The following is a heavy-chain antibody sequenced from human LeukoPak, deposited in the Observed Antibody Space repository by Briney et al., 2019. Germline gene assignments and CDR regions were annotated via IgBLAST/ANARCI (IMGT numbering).Heavy chain of an antibody. CDR3: ARDRKGVYDILTGYYFNWFDP. CDR1: GYTFTSYG. D-gene: IGHD3-9*01. CDR2: ISAYNGNT. Sequence: VASVKVSCKASGYTFTSYGISWVRQAPGQGLEWMGWISAYNGNTNYAQKLQGRVTMTTDTSTSTAYMELRSLRSDDTAVCYCARDRKGVYDILTGYYFNWFDPWGQGTLVTVSS. V-gene: IGHV1-18*01. J-gene: IGHJ5*02.